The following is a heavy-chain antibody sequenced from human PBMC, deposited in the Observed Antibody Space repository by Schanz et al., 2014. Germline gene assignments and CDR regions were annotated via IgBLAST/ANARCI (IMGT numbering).Heavy chain of an antibody. V-gene: IGHV3-11*06. CDR2: ISWNSGNI. D-gene: IGHD4-17*01. CDR3: ARVLGGDEGLDQ. Sequence: QVQLVESGGGLVKPGGSLRLSCAASGFTFSDNFMSWIRQAPGKGLEWVSGISWNSGNIAYADSVKGRFTISRDNPKNSLCLQMNSLRAEDTALYYCARVLGGDEGLDQWGQGTLVTVSS. J-gene: IGHJ4*02. CDR1: GFTFSDNF.